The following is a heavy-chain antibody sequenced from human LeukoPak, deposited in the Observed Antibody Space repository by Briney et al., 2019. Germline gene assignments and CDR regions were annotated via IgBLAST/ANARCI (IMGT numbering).Heavy chain of an antibody. Sequence: GASVKVSCKASGYTFTGYYMHWVRQAPGQGLEWMGWINPNSGGTNYAQEFQGRVTMTRDTSISTAYMELSRLRSDDTAVYYCARSIVGATQTYWGQGTLVTVSS. J-gene: IGHJ4*02. CDR3: ARSIVGATQTY. CDR1: GYTFTGYY. D-gene: IGHD1-26*01. CDR2: INPNSGGT. V-gene: IGHV1-2*02.